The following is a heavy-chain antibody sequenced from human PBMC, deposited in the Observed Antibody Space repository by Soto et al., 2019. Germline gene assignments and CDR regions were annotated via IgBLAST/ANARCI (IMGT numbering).Heavy chain of an antibody. CDR3: ARDPVGANFDY. CDR1: GFTFSSYS. J-gene: IGHJ4*02. V-gene: IGHV3-48*01. CDR2: ISSSSSTI. Sequence: GGSLRLSCAASGFTFSSYSMNWVRQAPGKGLEWVSYISSSSSTIYYADSVKGRFTISRDNAKNSLYLQMNSLRAEDTAVYYCARDPVGANFDYWGQGTLVTVSS. D-gene: IGHD1-26*01.